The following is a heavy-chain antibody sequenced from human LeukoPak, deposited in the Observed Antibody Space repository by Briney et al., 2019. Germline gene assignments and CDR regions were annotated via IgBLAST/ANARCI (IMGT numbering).Heavy chain of an antibody. J-gene: IGHJ5*02. CDR2: INPNSGNT. D-gene: IGHD6-13*01. CDR3: ARRRAASGTKNWFAP. Sequence: ASVKVSCKASGYTFTSYDINWVRQATGQGLEWMGWINPNSGNTGYAQKFQGRVTMTRNTSISTAYMELSSLRSEDTAVYYCARRRAASGTKNWFAPWGQGTLVTASS. CDR1: GYTFTSYD. V-gene: IGHV1-8*01.